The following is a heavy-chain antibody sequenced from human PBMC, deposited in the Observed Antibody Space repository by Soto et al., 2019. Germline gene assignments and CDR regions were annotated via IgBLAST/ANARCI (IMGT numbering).Heavy chain of an antibody. V-gene: IGHV1-69*12. Sequence: QVQLVQSGAEVKKPGSSLKVSCKASGGTFTNYAFSWVRQAPGPALEWMGGIIPVFGTPDYAQTFQGRVTITADESTRTASTELSSLRSYDTAVYYCARERSVGYCITTTCPKPFYDCEMDVWGQGTTVAVSS. CDR2: IIPVFGTP. CDR1: GGTFTNYA. CDR3: ARERSVGYCITTTCPKPFYDCEMDV. J-gene: IGHJ6*02. D-gene: IGHD2-2*01.